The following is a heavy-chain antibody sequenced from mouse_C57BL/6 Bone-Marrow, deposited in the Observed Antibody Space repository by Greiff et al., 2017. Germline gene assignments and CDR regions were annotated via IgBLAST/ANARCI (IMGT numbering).Heavy chain of an antibody. J-gene: IGHJ3*01. V-gene: IGHV1-76*01. Sequence: QVHVKQSGAELVRPGASVKLSCKASGYTFTDYYINWVKQRPGQGLEWIARIYPGSGNTYSNEKFKGKATLTAEKPSSTAYMQLSSLTSEDSAVYFCARSWPFAYWGQGTLVTVSA. CDR1: GYTFTDYY. CDR3: ARSWPFAY. CDR2: IYPGSGNT.